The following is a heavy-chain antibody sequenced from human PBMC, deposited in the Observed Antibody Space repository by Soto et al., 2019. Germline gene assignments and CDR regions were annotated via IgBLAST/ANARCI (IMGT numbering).Heavy chain of an antibody. D-gene: IGHD6-19*01. Sequence: QVQLVESGGGVVQPGRSLRLSCAASGFTFSSYGMHWVRQAPGKGLEWVAVISYDGSNKYYADSVKGRFTISRDNSKNKLYLQMNSLRAEYTAVYYCAKDGIAVDIMGPNYYYYYGMDVWGQGTTVTVSS. V-gene: IGHV3-30*18. CDR2: ISYDGSNK. CDR3: AKDGIAVDIMGPNYYYYYGMDV. J-gene: IGHJ6*02. CDR1: GFTFSSYG.